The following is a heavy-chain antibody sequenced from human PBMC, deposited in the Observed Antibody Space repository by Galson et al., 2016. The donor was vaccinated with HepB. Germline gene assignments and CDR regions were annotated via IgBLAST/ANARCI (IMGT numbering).Heavy chain of an antibody. D-gene: IGHD3-10*01. CDR1: GFTFSSYW. J-gene: IGHJ2*01. CDR3: ARASLHMVRGVSQWHFDL. Sequence: SLRLSCAASGFTFSSYWMHWVRQAPGKGLVWVSRINSDGSSTSYADSVKGRFTISRDNAKNTLYLQMNSLRAEDTAVYYCARASLHMVRGVSQWHFDLWGRGTLVTVSS. V-gene: IGHV3-74*01. CDR2: INSDGSST.